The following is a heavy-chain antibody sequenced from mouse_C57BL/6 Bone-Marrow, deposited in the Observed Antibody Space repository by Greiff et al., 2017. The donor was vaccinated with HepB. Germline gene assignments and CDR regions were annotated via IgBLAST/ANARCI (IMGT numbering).Heavy chain of an antibody. CDR1: GFTFTDYY. D-gene: IGHD2-2*01. Sequence: EVKLMESGGGLVQPGGSLSLSCAASGFTFTDYYMSWVRQPPGKALEWLGFIRNKANGYTTEYSASVKCRFTISRDNSQSILYLQMNALRAEDSATYYCARYYGYDVDYAMDYWGQGTSVTVSS. CDR3: ARYYGYDVDYAMDY. CDR2: IRNKANGYTT. V-gene: IGHV7-3*01. J-gene: IGHJ4*01.